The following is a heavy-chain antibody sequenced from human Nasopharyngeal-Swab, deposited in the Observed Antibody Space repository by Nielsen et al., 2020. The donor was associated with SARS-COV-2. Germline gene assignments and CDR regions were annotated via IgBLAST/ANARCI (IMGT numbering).Heavy chain of an antibody. CDR2: ISTTGSSK. CDR1: GFTFSDYC. D-gene: IGHD3-3*01. Sequence: GGSLRLSCAASGFTFSDYCMSWIRQAPGKGLEWVSHISTTGSSKYYADSLKGRFTISRDNDKNSLYLQMNSLRADDTAVYYCVSGGYDFWSGYPSDYWGLGTLVTVSS. CDR3: VSGGYDFWSGYPSDY. J-gene: IGHJ4*02. V-gene: IGHV3-11*04.